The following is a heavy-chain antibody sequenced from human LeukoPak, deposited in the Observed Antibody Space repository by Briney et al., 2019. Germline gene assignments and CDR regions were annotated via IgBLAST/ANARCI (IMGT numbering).Heavy chain of an antibody. Sequence: SVEVSCKASGGTFSSYAISWVRQAPGQGLEWMGRIIPILGIANYAQKFQGRVTITADKSTSTAYMELSSLRSEDTAVYYCAGDHYYDSSGYNRFDYWGQGTLVTVSS. CDR2: IIPILGIA. V-gene: IGHV1-69*04. J-gene: IGHJ4*02. D-gene: IGHD3-22*01. CDR3: AGDHYYDSSGYNRFDY. CDR1: GGTFSSYA.